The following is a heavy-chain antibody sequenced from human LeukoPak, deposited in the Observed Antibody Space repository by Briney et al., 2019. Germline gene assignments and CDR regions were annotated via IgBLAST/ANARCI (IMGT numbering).Heavy chain of an antibody. D-gene: IGHD4-11*01. J-gene: IGHJ4*02. CDR3: AKDRRPTTVVTYPSD. CDR1: GFTFSSYA. CDR2: LSGSGSNT. V-gene: IGHV3-23*01. Sequence: PGGSLRLSCAASGFTFSSYAMSWVRQAPGKGLEWVSALSGSGSNTYYADSVKGRFTISRDNSKNTLYLQMNSLRAEDTAVHYCAKDRRPTTVVTYPSDWGQGTLVTVSS.